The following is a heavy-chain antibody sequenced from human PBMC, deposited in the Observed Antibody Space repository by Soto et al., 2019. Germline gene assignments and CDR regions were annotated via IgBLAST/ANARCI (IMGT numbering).Heavy chain of an antibody. Sequence: QLQLQESGPGLVKPSETLSLTCTVSGGSISSSSYYWGWIRQSPGKGLEWIGSIYYSGSTYYNPSLKSRVTISVDTSKNQFSLKLSSVTAADTAVYYCARRVYSGSYPAHFDYWGQGTLLTVSS. CDR1: GGSISSSSYY. D-gene: IGHD1-26*01. J-gene: IGHJ4*02. CDR2: IYYSGST. CDR3: ARRVYSGSYPAHFDY. V-gene: IGHV4-39*01.